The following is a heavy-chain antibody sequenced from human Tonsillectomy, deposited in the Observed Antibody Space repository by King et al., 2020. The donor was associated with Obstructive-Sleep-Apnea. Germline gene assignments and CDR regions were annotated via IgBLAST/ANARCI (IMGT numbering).Heavy chain of an antibody. V-gene: IGHV3-21*06. J-gene: IGHJ5*02. D-gene: IGHD2-15*01. CDR1: GFTFSTYT. Sequence: VQLVESGGGLVKPGGSLRLSCAASGFTFSTYTMHWVRQSPGKRLEWVSSINDRSNYIFYADSVKGRLTVSRDNAKNSLYLQMNSLRHDDTAVYFCVRGGWDTWGQGTLVTVSS. CDR3: VRGGWDT. CDR2: INDRSNYI.